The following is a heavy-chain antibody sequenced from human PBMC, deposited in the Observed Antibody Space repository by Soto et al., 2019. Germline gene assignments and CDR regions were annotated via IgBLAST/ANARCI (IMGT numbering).Heavy chain of an antibody. Sequence: SVXVSFKSSLGTFSIYASSCLLQAPGQGLDWMGGIIPIFGTANYAQKFQGRVTITADKSTSTAYMELSSLRSEDTAVYYCARSLKYDSSGYYSYYYGMEVWGQGTTVTVSS. J-gene: IGHJ6*01. CDR1: LGTFSIYA. CDR2: IIPIFGTA. D-gene: IGHD3-22*01. CDR3: ARSLKYDSSGYYSYYYGMEV. V-gene: IGHV1-69*06.